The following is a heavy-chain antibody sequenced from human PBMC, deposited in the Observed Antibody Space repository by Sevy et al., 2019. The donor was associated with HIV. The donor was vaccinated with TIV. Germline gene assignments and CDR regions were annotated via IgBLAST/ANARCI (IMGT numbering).Heavy chain of an antibody. J-gene: IGHJ5*02. Sequence: GGSLRLSCSASGFNISPYALHWVRQTPGKGLQWLAVISKDGTNKDYADFVKGRFSLSRDNSKNTLYLQMSNLRPEDTAVYYCAKVGYYYDSHSADWFDPWGQGTLVTVSS. D-gene: IGHD3-22*01. CDR2: ISKDGTNK. CDR1: GFNISPYA. V-gene: IGHV3-30*04. CDR3: AKVGYYYDSHSADWFDP.